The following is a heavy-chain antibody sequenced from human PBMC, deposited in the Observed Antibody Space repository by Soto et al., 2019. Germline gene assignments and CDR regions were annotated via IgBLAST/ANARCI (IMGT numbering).Heavy chain of an antibody. V-gene: IGHV3-7*04. J-gene: IGHJ3*02. Sequence: PGGSLRLSCAASGFTFNTYWMSWVRQAPGKGLEWVANIKPDGSEKWYVDSVKGRFTISRDNVKNSLYLQMNSLRAEDTAVYFCARGDYYDTSGPFSDAFDIWGQGTMVTVSS. CDR1: GFTFNTYW. D-gene: IGHD3-22*01. CDR3: ARGDYYDTSGPFSDAFDI. CDR2: IKPDGSEK.